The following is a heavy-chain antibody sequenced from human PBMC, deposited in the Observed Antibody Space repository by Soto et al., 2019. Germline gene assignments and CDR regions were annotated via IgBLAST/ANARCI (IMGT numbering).Heavy chain of an antibody. D-gene: IGHD6-19*01. Sequence: QVQLVESGGGVVQPGRSLRLSCAASGFTFSSYGMHWVRQAPGKGLEWVAVIWYDGSNKYYADSVKGRFTISRDNSKNPLYLQMNSLRAEDTAVYYCARDRSSGWLSGCVDIWGQGTMVTVSS. CDR3: ARDRSSGWLSGCVDI. CDR1: GFTFSSYG. J-gene: IGHJ3*02. V-gene: IGHV3-33*01. CDR2: IWYDGSNK.